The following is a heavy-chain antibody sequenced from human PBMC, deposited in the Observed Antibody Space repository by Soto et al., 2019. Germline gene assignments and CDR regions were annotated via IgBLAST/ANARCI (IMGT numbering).Heavy chain of an antibody. Sequence: QVQLVQSGAEVKKPGASVKVSCKASGYTFTGYYMHWVRQAPGQGLEWMGWINPNSGGTNYAQKLQGRVTMTSDTSISTAYMELSRLRSDDTAVYYCARVTDYECWFDPWGQGTLVTVSS. CDR1: GYTFTGYY. V-gene: IGHV1-2*02. CDR3: ARVTDYECWFDP. J-gene: IGHJ5*02. CDR2: INPNSGGT. D-gene: IGHD4-17*01.